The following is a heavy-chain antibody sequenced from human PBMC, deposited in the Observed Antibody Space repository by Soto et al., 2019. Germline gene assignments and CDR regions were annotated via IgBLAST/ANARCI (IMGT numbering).Heavy chain of an antibody. CDR3: ARGRRAVTTLGNWFDP. Sequence: QVQLVQSGAEVKKPGSSVKVSCKASGGTFSSYAISWVRQAPGQGLEWMGGIIPIFGTANYAQKFQGRVTITADESTSTAYMQLSSLRSEDTAVYYCARGRRAVTTLGNWFDPWGQGTLVTVSS. CDR1: GGTFSSYA. V-gene: IGHV1-69*01. CDR2: IIPIFGTA. D-gene: IGHD4-4*01. J-gene: IGHJ5*02.